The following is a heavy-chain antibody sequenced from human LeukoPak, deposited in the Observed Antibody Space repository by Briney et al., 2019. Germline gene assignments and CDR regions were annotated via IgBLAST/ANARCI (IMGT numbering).Heavy chain of an antibody. J-gene: IGHJ3*02. CDR1: GGSISSSSYY. D-gene: IGHD3-22*01. Sequence: SETLSLTCTVSGGSISSSSYYWGWLRQPPGKGLEWIGSIYYSGSTYYNPSLKSRVTISVDTSKNQFSLKLSSVTAADTAVYYCARSMIVVVITRFAFDIWGQGTMVTVSS. CDR2: IYYSGST. CDR3: ARSMIVVVITRFAFDI. V-gene: IGHV4-39*01.